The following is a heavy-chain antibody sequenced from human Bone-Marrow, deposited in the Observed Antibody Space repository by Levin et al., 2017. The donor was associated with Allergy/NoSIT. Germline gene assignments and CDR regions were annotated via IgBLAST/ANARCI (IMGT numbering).Heavy chain of an antibody. Sequence: GGSLRLSCAASGFTFSNAWMSWVRQAPGKGLEWVGRIKSKTDGGTTDYAAPVKGRFTISRDDSKNTVYLQMNSLKTEDTAVYYCTARGAPGPLDYRGQGTLVTVSS. V-gene: IGHV3-15*01. CDR3: TARGAPGPLDY. D-gene: IGHD1-26*01. CDR2: IKSKTDGGTT. CDR1: GFTFSNAW. J-gene: IGHJ4*02.